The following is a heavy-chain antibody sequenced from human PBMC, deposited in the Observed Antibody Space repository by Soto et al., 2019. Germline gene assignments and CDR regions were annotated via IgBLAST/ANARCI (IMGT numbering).Heavy chain of an antibody. J-gene: IGHJ4*02. V-gene: IGHV3-33*01. CDR1: GFTFRNYG. D-gene: IGHD2-8*01. CDR3: AREQDTYCTNGVCAIDY. CDR2: IWYDGSKK. Sequence: QVQLVESGGGVVQPGRSLRLSCVASGFTFRNYGMHWVRQAPGKGLEWVAVIWYDGSKKYYADSVKGRFTVSRDNSKNTLYLQMNSLRGEDTAVYYCAREQDTYCTNGVCAIDYWGQGTLVTVSS.